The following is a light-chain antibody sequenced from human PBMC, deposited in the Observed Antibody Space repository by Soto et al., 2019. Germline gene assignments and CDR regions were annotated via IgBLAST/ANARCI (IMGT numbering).Light chain of an antibody. CDR3: QKYNNWPPWT. CDR1: QSVSSSY. CDR2: GAS. V-gene: IGKV3-15*01. Sequence: EFVSTKSPGPLSLSPGERATLSCRASQSVSSSYLAWYQQKPGQAPRLLIYGASNRATGIPDRFSGSGSGTEFTLTISSLQSEDFAVYYCQKYNNWPPWTVGQGTKVEIK. J-gene: IGKJ1*01.